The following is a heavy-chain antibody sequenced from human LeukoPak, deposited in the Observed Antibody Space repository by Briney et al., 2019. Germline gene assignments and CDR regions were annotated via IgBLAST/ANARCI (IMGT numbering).Heavy chain of an antibody. D-gene: IGHD3-22*01. J-gene: IGHJ2*01. CDR1: GYTFTGYY. V-gene: IGHV1-2*02. Sequence: ASVKVSCKASGYTFTGYYMHWVRQAPGQGLEWIVWINPNSGGTNYAQKFQGRVTMTRDTSISTAYMELSRLKSDDTAVYYCARRPYYYDSSGYYSHFDLWGRGTLVTVSS. CDR3: ARRPYYYDSSGYYSHFDL. CDR2: INPNSGGT.